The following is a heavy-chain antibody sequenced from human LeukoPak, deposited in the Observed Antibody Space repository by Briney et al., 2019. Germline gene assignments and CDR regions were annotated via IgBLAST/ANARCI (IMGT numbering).Heavy chain of an antibody. CDR2: IYYSGST. CDR1: GGSISSGGYY. D-gene: IGHD2-2*01. J-gene: IGHJ5*02. Sequence: SQTLSLTCTVSGGSISSGGYYWSWIRQHPGKGLEWIGYIYYSGSTYYNPSPKSRVTISVDTSKNQFSLKLSSVTAADTAVYYCARAVPAATGWFDPWGQGTLVTVSS. V-gene: IGHV4-31*03. CDR3: ARAVPAATGWFDP.